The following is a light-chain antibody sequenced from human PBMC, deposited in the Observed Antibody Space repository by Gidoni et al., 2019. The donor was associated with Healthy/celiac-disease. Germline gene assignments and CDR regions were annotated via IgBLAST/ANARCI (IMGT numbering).Light chain of an antibody. CDR3: QQYNSYPMYA. CDR1: QSISSW. CDR2: KAS. V-gene: IGKV1-5*03. J-gene: IGKJ2*01. Sequence: DIQMTQSPSTLSASVGDRVTITCRASQSISSWLAWYQQKPGKAPKRLIYKASSLESGVPSGFGGSGSGKEFTLTIGGLRPDVFASNYCQQYNSYPMYAFGQGTRLRSN.